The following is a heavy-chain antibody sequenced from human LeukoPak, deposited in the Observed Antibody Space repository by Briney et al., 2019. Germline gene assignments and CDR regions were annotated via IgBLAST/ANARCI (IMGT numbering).Heavy chain of an antibody. D-gene: IGHD5-18*01. CDR3: AREWGYHDY. V-gene: IGHV3-69-1*01. Sequence: GGSLRLSCTASGFTFGDYAMSWIRQAPGKGLEWVSSIASSSNIYYADSVKGRFTISRDNAKNSLYLQMNSLRAEDTAVYYCAREWGYHDYWGQGTLVTVSS. CDR2: IASSSNI. CDR1: GFTFGDYA. J-gene: IGHJ4*02.